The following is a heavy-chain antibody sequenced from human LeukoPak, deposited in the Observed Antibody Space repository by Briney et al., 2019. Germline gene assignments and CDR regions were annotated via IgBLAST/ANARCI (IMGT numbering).Heavy chain of an antibody. CDR1: GFTFSSYA. D-gene: IGHD2-15*01. Sequence: PGGSLRLSCAASGFTFSSYAMSWVRQAPGKGLEWVSAISGSGGSTYYADSVKGRFTISRDNSKNTLYLQMNSLRAEDTAVYYCAKDSRAIVVVGGGLGKNYFDYWGQGTLVTVSS. CDR2: ISGSGGST. V-gene: IGHV3-23*01. CDR3: AKDSRAIVVVGGGLGKNYFDY. J-gene: IGHJ4*02.